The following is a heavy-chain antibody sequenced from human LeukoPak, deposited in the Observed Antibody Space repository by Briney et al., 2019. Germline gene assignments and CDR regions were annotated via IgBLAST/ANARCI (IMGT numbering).Heavy chain of an antibody. CDR2: IIPILGMA. CDR1: GGTFSSYA. V-gene: IGHV1-69*04. J-gene: IGHJ4*02. D-gene: IGHD6-19*01. Sequence: SVKVSCTASGGTFSSYAISWVRQAPGQGLEWMGRIIPILGMANYAQKFQGRVTITADKSTSTAYMELSSLRSEDTAVYYCARARGQWLAQPDYWGQGTLVTVSS. CDR3: ARARGQWLAQPDY.